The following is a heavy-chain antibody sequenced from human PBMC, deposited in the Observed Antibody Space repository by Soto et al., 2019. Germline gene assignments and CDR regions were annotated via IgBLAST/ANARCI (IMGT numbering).Heavy chain of an antibody. CDR3: ARDLGGWPDY. CDR2: INAGNGNT. Sequence: SVKISCKASGYTFPSSAIHWVRQAPGQRLEWMGWINAGNGNTKYSQKFQGRVTITRDTSASTAYMELSSLRSEDTAVYYCARDLGGWPDYWGQGTLVTVSS. D-gene: IGHD2-15*01. J-gene: IGHJ4*02. CDR1: GYTFPSSA. V-gene: IGHV1-3*01.